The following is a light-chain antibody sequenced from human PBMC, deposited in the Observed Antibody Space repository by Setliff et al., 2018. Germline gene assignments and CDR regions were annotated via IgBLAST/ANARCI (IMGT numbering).Light chain of an antibody. CDR1: SSDVGGYDY. V-gene: IGLV2-14*03. CDR3: SPYAGSSTLYV. Sequence: QSALTQPASVSGSPGQSITISCTGTSSDVGGYDYVSWYQQHPDKAPKLMIFDVSNRPSGVSNRFSGSKSGNTASLTISGLQAEDEADYYCSPYAGSSTLYVFGTGTKVTVL. CDR2: DVS. J-gene: IGLJ1*01.